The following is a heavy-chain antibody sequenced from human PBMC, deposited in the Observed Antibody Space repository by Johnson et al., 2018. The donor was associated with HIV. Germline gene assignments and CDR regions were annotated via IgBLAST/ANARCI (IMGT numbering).Heavy chain of an antibody. CDR1: GFTFSSYG. J-gene: IGHJ3*02. CDR3: ANLGDYSGLNGFDI. D-gene: IGHD4/OR15-4a*01. CDR2: IWYDGSNE. Sequence: QVQVVESGGGVVQPGRSLRLSCSASGFTFSSYGMHWVRQAPGKGLEWVAVIWYDGSNEHYADSVKGRFTISRDNSKNTLYLQITTLRTEDTAVYYCANLGDYSGLNGFDIWGQGTMVTVSS. V-gene: IGHV3-33*06.